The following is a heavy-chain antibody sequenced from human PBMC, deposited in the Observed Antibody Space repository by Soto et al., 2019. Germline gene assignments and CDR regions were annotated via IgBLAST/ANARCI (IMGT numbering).Heavy chain of an antibody. D-gene: IGHD3-22*01. V-gene: IGHV4-59*01. J-gene: IGHJ6*02. CDR3: ARDYQGYYDGSGYYGMDV. Sequence: ASETLSLTCTVSGGSISSYDWSWIRQPPGKGLEWIGYIYYSGSTNYNPSPKSRVTISVATSQNQFSLKLSSVTGADTAVYYCARDYQGYYDGSGYYGMDVWGQGTTVTVSS. CDR2: IYYSGST. CDR1: GGSISSYD.